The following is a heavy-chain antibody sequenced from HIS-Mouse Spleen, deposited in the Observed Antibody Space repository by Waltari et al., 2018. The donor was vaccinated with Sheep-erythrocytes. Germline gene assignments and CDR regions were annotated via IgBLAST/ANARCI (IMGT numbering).Heavy chain of an antibody. Sequence: QVQLVQSGAEVKKPGASVKVSCKASGYTFTGYYLHWVRQRPGQGLEWMGWINPNSGGTNYAQKFQGRVTMTRDTSISTAYMELSRLRSDDTAVYYCARGYCSSTSCYGYFQHWGQGTLVTVSS. D-gene: IGHD2-2*01. V-gene: IGHV1-2*02. J-gene: IGHJ1*01. CDR3: ARGYCSSTSCYGYFQH. CDR1: GYTFTGYY. CDR2: INPNSGGT.